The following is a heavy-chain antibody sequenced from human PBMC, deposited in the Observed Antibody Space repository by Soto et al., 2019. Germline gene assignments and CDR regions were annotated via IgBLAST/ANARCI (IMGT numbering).Heavy chain of an antibody. CDR1: GGTFSSYA. J-gene: IGHJ5*02. V-gene: IGHV1-69*13. CDR3: ARADNWNDGGNWFDP. Sequence: SVKVSCKASGGTFSSYAISWVRQAPGQGLEWMGGIIPIFGTANYAQKFQGRVTITADESTSTAYMELSSLRSEDTAVYYCARADNWNDGGNWFDPWGQGTLVTVSS. CDR2: IIPIFGTA. D-gene: IGHD1-20*01.